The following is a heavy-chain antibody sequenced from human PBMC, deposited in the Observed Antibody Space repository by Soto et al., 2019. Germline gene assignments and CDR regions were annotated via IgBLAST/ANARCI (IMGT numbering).Heavy chain of an antibody. J-gene: IGHJ5*02. D-gene: IGHD3-16*01. V-gene: IGHV3-48*02. CDR2: ITSKSTTI. Sequence: SLRLSCAASXFTFTSYSMNWVRQAPGQGLEWVSYITSKSTTIKYADSVKGRFTVSRGNAKNSLYLQLNSLRDEDTAVYYCAREMGACSDSSCYPGPYDSWGQGTLVTVSS. CDR3: AREMGACSDSSCYPGPYDS. CDR1: XFTFTSYS.